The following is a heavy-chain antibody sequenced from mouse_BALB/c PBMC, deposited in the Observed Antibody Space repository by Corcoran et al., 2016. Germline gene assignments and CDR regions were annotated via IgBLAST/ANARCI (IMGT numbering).Heavy chain of an antibody. Sequence: EVQLLVTGGGLVQPGGSRGLSCEGSGFTFSGFWMSWVRQTPGKTLEWIGDINSDGSAINYAPSIKYRFTIFRDNDKSTLYLQMSNVRSEDTATYFCMRYGNYWYFDVWGAGTTVTVSS. V-gene: IGHV11-2*02. J-gene: IGHJ1*01. CDR2: INSDGSAI. D-gene: IGHD2-1*01. CDR1: GFTFSGFW. CDR3: MRYGNYWYFDV.